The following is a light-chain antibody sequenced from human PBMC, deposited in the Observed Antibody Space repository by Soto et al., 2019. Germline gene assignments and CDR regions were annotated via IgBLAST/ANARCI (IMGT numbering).Light chain of an antibody. Sequence: QSVLTQPRSVSGSPGQSVTISCTGTSSDVGRYNFVSWYQHHPGKAPKLMIYDVTKRPSGVPDRFSGSKSGNTASLTISGLQAEDEADYYCCSYEGRYIYVFGSGTKLTVL. V-gene: IGLV2-11*01. CDR2: DVT. CDR1: SSDVGRYNF. J-gene: IGLJ1*01. CDR3: CSYEGRYIYV.